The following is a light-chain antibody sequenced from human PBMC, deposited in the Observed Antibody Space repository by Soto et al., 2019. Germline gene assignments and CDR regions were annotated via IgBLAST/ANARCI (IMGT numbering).Light chain of an antibody. J-gene: IGKJ4*01. Sequence: EIVLTQSPGTLSLSPGERATLSCRASQSVSSSYLAWYQQKPGQAPRLLIYDASNRATGVPARFSGSGSGTDFTLTISSLEPEDFAVYYCQQRSNCPLTFGGGPKVEIK. CDR3: QQRSNCPLT. V-gene: IGKV3D-20*02. CDR2: DAS. CDR1: QSVSSSY.